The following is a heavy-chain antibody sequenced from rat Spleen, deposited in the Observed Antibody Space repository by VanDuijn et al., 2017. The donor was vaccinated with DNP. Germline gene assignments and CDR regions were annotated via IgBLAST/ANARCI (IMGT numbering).Heavy chain of an antibody. J-gene: IGHJ3*01. V-gene: IGHV4-2*01. Sequence: EVKLVESGGGPVQPGRSLKLSCAASGFNFNDNWMGWVRQAPGKGLEWIGQINKDSSTINYSPSLKDKFTISRDNAQNTLYLQMRTLGSEDTAIYYCARLGWHGWFAYWGQGTLVTVSS. D-gene: IGHD1-11*01. CDR3: ARLGWHGWFAY. CDR2: INKDSSTI. CDR1: GFNFNDNW.